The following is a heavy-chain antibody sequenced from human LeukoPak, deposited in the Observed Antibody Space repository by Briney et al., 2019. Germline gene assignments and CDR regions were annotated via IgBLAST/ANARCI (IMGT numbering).Heavy chain of an antibody. J-gene: IGHJ4*02. CDR3: ARNPDPDHFDY. CDR2: IPHSGST. CDR1: GESFSDYY. Sequence: SQTLSLTCAVYGESFSDYYWSWIRQPPGKGPEWIGEIPHSGSTNYNPSLKSRVTMSLDTSKNQFSLNLTSVTAADTAVYYCARNPDPDHFDYWGQGTLVTVSS. D-gene: IGHD1-14*01. V-gene: IGHV4-34*01.